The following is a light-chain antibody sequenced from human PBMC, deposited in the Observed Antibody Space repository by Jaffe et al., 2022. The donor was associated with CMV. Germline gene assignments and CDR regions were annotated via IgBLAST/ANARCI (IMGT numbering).Light chain of an antibody. Sequence: SHVLTQPPSMSVAPGKTARITCGGSNIGIKSVHWYQQKPGQAPVLVISYDSDRPSGIPERFSGSKSGNTATLTISRVEAGDEADYYCQVWDSSSDLEVFGGGTKLTVL. CDR3: QVWDSSSDLEV. CDR1: NIGIKS. CDR2: YDS. V-gene: IGLV3-21*04. J-gene: IGLJ2*01.